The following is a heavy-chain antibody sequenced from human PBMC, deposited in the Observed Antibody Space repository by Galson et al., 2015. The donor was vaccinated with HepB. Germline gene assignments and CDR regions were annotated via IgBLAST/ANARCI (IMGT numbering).Heavy chain of an antibody. CDR1: GFTISSYA. D-gene: IGHD6-19*01. CDR3: AKDPRQWLDTRYFDY. J-gene: IGHJ4*02. V-gene: IGHV3-23*01. Sequence: SLRLSCAASGFTISSYAMSWVRQAPGKGLEWVSAISGSGGSTYYADSVKGRFTISRDNSKNTLYLQMNSLRAEDTAVYYCAKDPRQWLDTRYFDYWGQGTLVTVSS. CDR2: ISGSGGST.